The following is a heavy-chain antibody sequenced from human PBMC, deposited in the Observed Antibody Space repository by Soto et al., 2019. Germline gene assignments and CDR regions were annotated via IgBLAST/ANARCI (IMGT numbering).Heavy chain of an antibody. V-gene: IGHV3-7*04. Sequence: SLRLSCAAAGCTVSSYCISWVRQAPEKGLEWVANIKQDGSEKYYVDSVKGRFTISRDNAKNSLYLQMNSLRAEDTAVYYCARDLSSSWSEYYYYGMDVWGQGTTVTVSS. J-gene: IGHJ6*02. CDR1: GCTVSSYC. CDR2: IKQDGSEK. CDR3: ARDLSSSWSEYYYYGMDV. D-gene: IGHD6-13*01.